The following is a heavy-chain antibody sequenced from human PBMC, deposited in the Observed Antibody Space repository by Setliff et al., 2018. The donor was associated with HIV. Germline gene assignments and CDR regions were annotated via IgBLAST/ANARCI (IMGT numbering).Heavy chain of an antibody. CDR2: INPDSGDT. D-gene: IGHD3-9*01. Sequence: ASVKVSCKASGYTFTGHYLYWMRQAPGQGLEWMGRINPDSGDTNYAQMSQGRVTLTRDTSITTAFMELSRLSSDDTALYYCARGHYDILTGYFFDLWGRGTLVTVSS. CDR3: ARGHYDILTGYFFDL. CDR1: GYTFTGHY. J-gene: IGHJ2*01. V-gene: IGHV1-2*06.